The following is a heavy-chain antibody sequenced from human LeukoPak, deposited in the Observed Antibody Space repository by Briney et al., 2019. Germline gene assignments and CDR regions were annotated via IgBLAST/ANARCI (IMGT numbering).Heavy chain of an antibody. CDR2: VMQDGSGK. J-gene: IGHJ4*02. D-gene: IGHD2-8*01. CDR1: GFTFSSYW. V-gene: IGHV3-7*01. CDR3: ARHMYGYFDS. Sequence: GGSLRLSCAGSGFTFSSYWMTWLRQAPGKGLECVATVMQDGSGKYFMDSVRGRFTFSRDNAKNSLYLQMNSLRAEDTGVYYCARHMYGYFDSWGQGTLVTVSS.